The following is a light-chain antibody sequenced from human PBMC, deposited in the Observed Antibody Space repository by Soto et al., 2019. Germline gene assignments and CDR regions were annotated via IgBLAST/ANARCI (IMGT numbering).Light chain of an antibody. V-gene: IGKV3D-15*01. CDR3: QQGSKWPIT. CDR2: DAS. Sequence: EVVLTQSPGTLSLSPGDRATLSCRASQDIYNILAWYQQKPGQAPRLLIYDASTRATGIPARFSGSGSGTEFTLTISSLQSEDFAVYYCQQGSKWPITFGQGTRLEIK. CDR1: QDIYNI. J-gene: IGKJ5*01.